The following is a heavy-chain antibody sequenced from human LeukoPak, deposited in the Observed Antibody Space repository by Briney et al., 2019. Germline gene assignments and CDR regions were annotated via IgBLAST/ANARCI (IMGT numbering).Heavy chain of an antibody. CDR3: ARSGHCSSTSCYAYYFDY. CDR1: GGTFSSYA. J-gene: IGHJ4*02. CDR2: IIPILGIA. Sequence: SVKVSCKASGGTFSSYAISWVRQAPGQGLEWMGRIIPILGIANYAQKFQGRVTITADKSTSTAYMELSSLRSEDTAVYYCARSGHCSSTSCYAYYFDYWGQGTLVTVSS. D-gene: IGHD2-2*01. V-gene: IGHV1-69*04.